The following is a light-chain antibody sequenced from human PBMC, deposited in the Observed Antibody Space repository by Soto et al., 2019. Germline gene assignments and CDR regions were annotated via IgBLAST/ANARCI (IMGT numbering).Light chain of an antibody. Sequence: EIVLTMSPATLSLSPWQRAGLSCRASQSVSSYLAWYQQKPGQAPRLLIYDASNRATGIPARFSGSGSGTDFTLTISSLEPEDFAVYYCQQRSNWPWPFGQGTKVDIK. CDR1: QSVSSY. CDR2: DAS. J-gene: IGKJ1*01. V-gene: IGKV3-11*01. CDR3: QQRSNWPWP.